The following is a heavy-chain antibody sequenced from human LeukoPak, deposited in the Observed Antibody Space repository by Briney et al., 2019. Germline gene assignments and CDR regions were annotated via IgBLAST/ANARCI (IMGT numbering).Heavy chain of an antibody. J-gene: IGHJ4*02. CDR3: ATTSRTVTGLDY. Sequence: GGSLRLSCTASGFTLTTYWLTWVRQAPGKGLEWVAHIKPDGNEKYYVDSVKGRFTISRDNAENSLYLQMNSLRAEDTAIYYCATTSRTVTGLDYWGQGTLVTVSS. D-gene: IGHD4-17*01. CDR2: IKPDGNEK. CDR1: GFTLTTYW. V-gene: IGHV3-7*01.